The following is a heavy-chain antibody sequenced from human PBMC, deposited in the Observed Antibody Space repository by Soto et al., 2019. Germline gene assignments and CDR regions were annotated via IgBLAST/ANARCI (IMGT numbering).Heavy chain of an antibody. D-gene: IGHD6-19*01. CDR1: GFTFSDYY. Sequence: QVQLVESGGGLVKPGGSLRLSCAASGFTFSDYYMSWIRQAPGKGLEWVSYISSSSSYTNYADSVKGRFTISRDNAKNSLYLQMNSLRAEDTAVYYCARKGGVSPGGKQWLVQDPAPSELYYYYGMDVWGQGTTVTVSS. CDR3: ARKGGVSPGGKQWLVQDPAPSELYYYYGMDV. CDR2: ISSSSSYT. V-gene: IGHV3-11*06. J-gene: IGHJ6*02.